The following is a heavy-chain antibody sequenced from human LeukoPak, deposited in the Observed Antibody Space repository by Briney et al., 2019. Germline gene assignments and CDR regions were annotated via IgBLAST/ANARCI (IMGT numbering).Heavy chain of an antibody. J-gene: IGHJ4*02. CDR2: IIPIFGIA. CDR1: GGTFSSYA. D-gene: IGHD7-27*01. CDR3: AGGTGEAYYFDY. V-gene: IGHV1-69*04. Sequence: ASVKVSCKASGGTFSSYAISWVRQAPGQGLEWMGRIIPIFGIANYAQKFQGRVTITADKSTSTAYMELSSLRSEDTAVYYCAGGTGEAYYFDYWGQGTLVTVSS.